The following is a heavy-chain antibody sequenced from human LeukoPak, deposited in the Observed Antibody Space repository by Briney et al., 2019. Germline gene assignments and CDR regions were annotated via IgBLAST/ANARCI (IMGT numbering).Heavy chain of an antibody. D-gene: IGHD3-22*01. Sequence: GGSLRLSCAVSGITLSNYGMSWVRQAPGKGLEWVAGISDSGGSTNYADSVKGRFTVSRDNPKNTLYLQMKSLRAEDTAVYFCAKRGVVIRVILVGFHKEAYYFDSWGQGTLATVSS. CDR1: GITLSNYG. J-gene: IGHJ4*02. CDR3: AKRGVVIRVILVGFHKEAYYFDS. CDR2: ISDSGGST. V-gene: IGHV3-23*01.